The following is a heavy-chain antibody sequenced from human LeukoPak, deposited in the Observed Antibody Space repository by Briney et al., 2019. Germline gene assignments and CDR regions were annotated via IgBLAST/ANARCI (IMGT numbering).Heavy chain of an antibody. J-gene: IGHJ4*02. CDR3: TTDTWYSAGH. CDR1: GFIFSGSW. Sequence: GGSLRLSCTASGFIFSGSWMAWIRQAPGKGLEWVAIIKKDGSEKYYVDSMKGRFTISRDNAKNSLFLQMNSLRAEDTAIYYCTTDTWYSAGHWGQGALVTVSS. V-gene: IGHV3-7*03. CDR2: IKKDGSEK. D-gene: IGHD2-15*01.